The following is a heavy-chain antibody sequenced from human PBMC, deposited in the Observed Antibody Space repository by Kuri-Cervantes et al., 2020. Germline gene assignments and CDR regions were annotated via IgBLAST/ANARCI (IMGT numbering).Heavy chain of an antibody. J-gene: IGHJ4*02. CDR2: INPNSGGT. V-gene: IGHV1-2*04. CDR3: AIIAASGYDY. D-gene: IGHD6-13*01. Sequence: AAVKVSCKASGFTFTSTAVQWVQQAPGQGLEWMGWINPNSGGTKYAQKFQGWVTMTRDTSISTAYMELSRLRSDDTAVYYCAIIAASGYDYWGQGTLVTVSS. CDR1: GFTFTSTA.